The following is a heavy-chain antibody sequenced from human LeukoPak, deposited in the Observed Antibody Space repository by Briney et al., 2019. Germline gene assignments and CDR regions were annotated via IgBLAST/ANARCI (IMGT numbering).Heavy chain of an antibody. D-gene: IGHD3-16*02. CDR3: ARGKRYAEYFQH. CDR1: GFTFSSYW. Sequence: GSLRLSCAASGFTFSSYWMSWVRQPPGKGLEWIGEINHSGSTNYNPSLKSRVTISVDTSKNQFSLKLSSVTAADTAVYYCARGKRYAEYFQHWGQGTLVTVSS. CDR2: INHSGST. J-gene: IGHJ1*01. V-gene: IGHV4-34*01.